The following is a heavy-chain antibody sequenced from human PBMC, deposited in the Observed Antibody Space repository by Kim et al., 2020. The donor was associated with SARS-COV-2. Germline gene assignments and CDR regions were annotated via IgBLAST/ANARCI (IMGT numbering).Heavy chain of an antibody. J-gene: IGHJ4*02. V-gene: IGHV4-39*01. CDR2: IYYSGST. CDR3: ASQDIVVVVAADFDY. Sequence: SETLSLTCTVSGGSISSSSYYWGWIRQPPGKGLEWIGSIYYSGSTYYNPSLKSRFTISVDTSKNQFSLKLSSVTASDTAVYYCASQDIVVVVAADFDYWGQGTLVTVSS. CDR1: GGSISSSSYY. D-gene: IGHD2-15*01.